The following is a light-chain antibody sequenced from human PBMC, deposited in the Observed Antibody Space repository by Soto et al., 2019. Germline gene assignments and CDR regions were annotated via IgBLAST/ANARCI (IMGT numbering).Light chain of an antibody. Sequence: EIVLTQSPDTLSLSPGESATLSCRASQSVSSRYLAWYQRKPGRAPRLLIYGASNRATGIPDRFSGSGSGTDFTLTISRLEPEDFAVFYCQQYDDSITFGQGTRLEIE. CDR3: QQYDDSIT. CDR2: GAS. CDR1: QSVSSRY. V-gene: IGKV3-20*01. J-gene: IGKJ5*01.